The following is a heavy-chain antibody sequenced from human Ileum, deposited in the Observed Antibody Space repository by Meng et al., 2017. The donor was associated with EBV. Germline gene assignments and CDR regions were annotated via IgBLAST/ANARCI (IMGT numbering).Heavy chain of an antibody. V-gene: IGHV1-18*01. Sequence: QIQLVKVGAEVKKPGDSVKVSCKASGYTFSNYGISWLRQAPGQGLEWMGWISAYNGNTNYAQNLQGRVTMTTDTSTGTAYMEVRSLGSDDTAVYYCARAGNGGSYYFTYWGQGTLVTVSS. D-gene: IGHD1-26*01. J-gene: IGHJ4*02. CDR2: ISAYNGNT. CDR3: ARAGNGGSYYFTY. CDR1: GYTFSNYG.